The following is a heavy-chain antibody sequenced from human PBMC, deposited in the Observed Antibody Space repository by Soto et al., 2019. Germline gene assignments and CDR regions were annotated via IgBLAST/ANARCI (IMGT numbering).Heavy chain of an antibody. J-gene: IGHJ3*02. CDR3: AKAHSGSYFSSDDAFDI. CDR1: GLTFSSYA. V-gene: IGHV3-23*01. D-gene: IGHD1-26*01. CDR2: ISGSGGST. Sequence: GSLRLSCAASGLTFSSYAMSWVRQAPGKGLEWVSAISGSGGSTYYADSVKGRFTISRDNSKNTLYLQMNSLRAEDTAVYYCAKAHSGSYFSSDDAFDIWGQGTMVTVSS.